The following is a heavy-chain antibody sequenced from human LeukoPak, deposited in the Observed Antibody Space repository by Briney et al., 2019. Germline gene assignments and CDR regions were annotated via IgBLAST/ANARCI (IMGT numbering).Heavy chain of an antibody. CDR1: GFTFSNYA. CDR3: AKSAKVYSSGWYWFDP. D-gene: IGHD6-19*01. CDR2: ISGSGDST. J-gene: IGHJ5*02. V-gene: IGHV3-23*01. Sequence: GGSLRLSRAASGFTFSNYAMSWARQAPGKGLEWVPGISGSGDSTHYADSVKGRFTISRDNSKNTLYLQMNSLRAEDTAVYYCAKSAKVYSSGWYWFDPWGQGTLVTVSA.